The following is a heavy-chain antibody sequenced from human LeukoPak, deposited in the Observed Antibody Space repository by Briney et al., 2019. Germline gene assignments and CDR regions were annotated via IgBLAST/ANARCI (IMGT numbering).Heavy chain of an antibody. V-gene: IGHV4-4*07. J-gene: IGHJ6*03. CDR3: ARVNYYDSSGYGYMDV. Sequence: SETLSLTCTVSGGSISSYYWSWIRQPAGKGLGWIGRIYTSGSTNYNPSLKSRVTMSVDTSKNQFSLKLSSVTAADTAVYYCARVNYYDSSGYGYMDVWGKGTTVTVSS. D-gene: IGHD3-22*01. CDR2: IYTSGST. CDR1: GGSISSYY.